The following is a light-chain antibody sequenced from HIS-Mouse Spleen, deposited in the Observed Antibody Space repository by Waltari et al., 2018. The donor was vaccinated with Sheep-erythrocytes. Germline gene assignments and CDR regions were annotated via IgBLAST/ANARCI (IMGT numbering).Light chain of an antibody. CDR1: TSDVGSYNL. J-gene: IGLJ2*01. CDR2: EGS. Sequence: QSALTQPASVSGSPGQSITIPCPATTSDVGSYNLVSWYQQHPGKAPKLMIYEGSKRPSGVSNRFSGSKSGNTASLTISGLQAEDEADYYCCSYAGSSTLVFGGGTKLTVL. CDR3: CSYAGSSTLV. V-gene: IGLV2-23*01.